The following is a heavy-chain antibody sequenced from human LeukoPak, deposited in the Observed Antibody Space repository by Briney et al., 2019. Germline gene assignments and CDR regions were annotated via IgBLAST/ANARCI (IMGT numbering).Heavy chain of an antibody. Sequence: GGSLRLSCVVSGITLSNYGMSWVRQAPGKGLEWVSGISERGCSTNYADSAKGRFIISRDTSKNTVYLQMNSLRVEDTAVYFCARRGIVIRAVIIIGFHKEAYYFDYWGQGILVTVSS. CDR3: ARRGIVIRAVIIIGFHKEAYYFDY. CDR1: GITLSNYG. J-gene: IGHJ4*02. CDR2: ISERGCST. D-gene: IGHD3-10*01. V-gene: IGHV3-23*01.